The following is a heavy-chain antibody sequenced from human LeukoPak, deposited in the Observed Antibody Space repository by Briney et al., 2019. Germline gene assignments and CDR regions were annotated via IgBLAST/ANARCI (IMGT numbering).Heavy chain of an antibody. V-gene: IGHV4-4*07. CDR3: EVAAAYVDY. J-gene: IGHJ4*02. CDR2: IDMRGRT. CDR1: GASISIYY. Sequence: WETLSLTCTVSGASISIYYGSWVRQPAGKGLEWLGRIDMRGRTNYKPSLKSRVTFSVDTSKNQCSLKLSSVTAAAPAVYYCEVAAAYVDYWGQGTLVTVSS. D-gene: IGHD6-13*01.